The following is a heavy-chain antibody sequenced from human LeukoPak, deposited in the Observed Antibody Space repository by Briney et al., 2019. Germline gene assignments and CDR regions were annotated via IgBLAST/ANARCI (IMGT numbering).Heavy chain of an antibody. V-gene: IGHV3-73*01. J-gene: IGHJ6*02. CDR3: TSRNYYGSGSPNYYYYGMDV. CDR2: IRSKANSYAT. CDR1: GFTFSGSA. D-gene: IGHD3-10*01. Sequence: PGGSLKLSCAASGFTFSGSAMHWVRQASGKGLEWVGCIRSKANSYATAYAASVKGRFTISRDDSKNTAYLQMNSLKTEDTAVYYCTSRNYYGSGSPNYYYYGMDVWGQGTTVTVSS.